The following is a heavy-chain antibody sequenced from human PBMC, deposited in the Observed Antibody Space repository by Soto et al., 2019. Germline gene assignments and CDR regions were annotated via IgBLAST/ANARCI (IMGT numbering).Heavy chain of an antibody. CDR2: IWYDGSNK. CDR1: GFTFSSYG. J-gene: IGHJ4*02. V-gene: IGHV3-33*01. Sequence: QVQLVESGGGVVQPGRSLRLSCAASGFTFSSYGMHWVRQAPGKGLEWVAVIWYDGSNKYYADSLKGRFTISRDNSKNTLYLQMNSLRAEDTAVYYCARGRGGYGRQHFDYWGQGTLVTVSS. D-gene: IGHD5-12*01. CDR3: ARGRGGYGRQHFDY.